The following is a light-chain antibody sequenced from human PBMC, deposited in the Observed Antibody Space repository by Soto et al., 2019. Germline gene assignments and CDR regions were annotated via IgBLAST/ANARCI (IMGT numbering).Light chain of an antibody. V-gene: IGKV1-5*03. CDR2: LAS. J-gene: IGKJ1*01. Sequence: PLTHTPATVCAGLQDIVTNTSRASQSISTSLAWYQQKPGKAPKLLIYLASSLESGVPARFSSSGSATDFTLSISSLQPDDFTTYCCQQAGSYSQRFGQGTKVEIK. CDR1: QSISTS. CDR3: QQAGSYSQR.